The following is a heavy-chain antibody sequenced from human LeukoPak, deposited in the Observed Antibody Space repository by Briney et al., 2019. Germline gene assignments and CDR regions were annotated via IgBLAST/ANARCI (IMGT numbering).Heavy chain of an antibody. CDR2: IYYSGST. D-gene: IGHD3-22*01. CDR1: GGSISSSSYY. CDR3: ARPGITMIVAD. Sequence: SETLSLTCTVSGGSISSSSYYWGWIRQPPGKGLEGIGSIYYSGSTYYNPSLKSRVTISVDTSKNQFSLTLTPVTAADPAVHYRARPGITMIVADWGQGTLVTVSS. J-gene: IGHJ4*02. V-gene: IGHV4-39*01.